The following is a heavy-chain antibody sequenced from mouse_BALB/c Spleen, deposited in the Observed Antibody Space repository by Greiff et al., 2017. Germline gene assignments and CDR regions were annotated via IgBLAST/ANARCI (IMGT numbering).Heavy chain of an antibody. Sequence: VQLQQSGAELVKPGASVKLSCKASGYTLTSYYMYWVKQRPGQGLEWIGEINPSNGGTNFNEKFKSKATLTVDKSSSTAYMQLSSLTSEDSAVYYCTILYDGYYWFAYWGQGTLVTVSA. CDR2: INPSNGGT. CDR1: GYTLTSYY. J-gene: IGHJ3*01. D-gene: IGHD2-3*01. CDR3: TILYDGYYWFAY. V-gene: IGHV1S16*01.